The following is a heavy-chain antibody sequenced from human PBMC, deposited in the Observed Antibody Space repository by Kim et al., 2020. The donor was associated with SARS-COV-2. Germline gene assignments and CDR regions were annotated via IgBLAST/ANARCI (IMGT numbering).Heavy chain of an antibody. D-gene: IGHD3-9*01. J-gene: IGHJ4*02. V-gene: IGHV3-64D*06. CDR3: VKDAENIDDILTGQPLDY. CDR2: ISSNGGST. CDR1: GFTFSSYA. Sequence: GGSLRLSCSASGFTFSSYAMHWVRQAPGKGLEYVSAISSNGGSTYYADSVKGRFTISRDNSKNTLYLQMSSLRAEDTAVYYCVKDAENIDDILTGQPLDYWGQGTLVTVSS.